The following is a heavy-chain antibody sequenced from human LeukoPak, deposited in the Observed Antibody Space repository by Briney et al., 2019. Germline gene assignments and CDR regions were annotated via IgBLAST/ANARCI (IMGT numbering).Heavy chain of an antibody. Sequence: SQTLSLTCTVSGDSMTRGGYYWSWVRQHPGKGLEWVGFIYHSGTTFYNPSLESRATISVDTSQNQFSLTLTSVTAADTAVYYCARALDYRNYFDYWCQGTLVTVSP. D-gene: IGHD4-11*01. CDR1: GDSMTRGGYY. J-gene: IGHJ4*02. CDR2: IYHSGTT. CDR3: ARALDYRNYFDY. V-gene: IGHV4-31*03.